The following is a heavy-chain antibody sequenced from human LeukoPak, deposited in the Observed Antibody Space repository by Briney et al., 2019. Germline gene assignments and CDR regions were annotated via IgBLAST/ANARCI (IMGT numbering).Heavy chain of an antibody. Sequence: GRSLRLSCAASGFTFSSYGMHWVRQAPGKGLEWVAVISYDGSSEYYADSVQGRFTVARDNSMNTMYLQMNRLRAEDTAVYYCAKDFRDGYNHPSYYFDSWGQGTLVTVSS. D-gene: IGHD5-24*01. J-gene: IGHJ4*02. CDR3: AKDFRDGYNHPSYYFDS. CDR2: ISYDGSSE. CDR1: GFTFSSYG. V-gene: IGHV3-30*18.